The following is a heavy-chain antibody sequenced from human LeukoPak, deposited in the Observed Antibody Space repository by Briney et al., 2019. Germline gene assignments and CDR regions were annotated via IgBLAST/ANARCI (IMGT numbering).Heavy chain of an antibody. V-gene: IGHV3-21*01. J-gene: IGHJ4*02. D-gene: IGHD6-13*01. Sequence: PGGSLRLSCAASGFTFSSYSMNWVRQAPGKGLEWVSSISGSSSYIYYADSVKGRFTISRDNAKNSLYLQMNSLRAEDTAVYYCVRRYSSSSSFDYWGQGTLVTVSS. CDR2: ISGSSSYI. CDR3: VRRYSSSSSFDY. CDR1: GFTFSSYS.